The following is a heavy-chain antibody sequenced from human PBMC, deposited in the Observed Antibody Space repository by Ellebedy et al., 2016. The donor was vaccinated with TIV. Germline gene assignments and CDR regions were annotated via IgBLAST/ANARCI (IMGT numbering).Heavy chain of an antibody. Sequence: ASVKVSCKASGGTFSNYAISWVRQAPGQGLEWMGILYPNAGNTNYAQQFQGRVTVTRDTSTSTVYMELSSLRSDDTAVYYCARAVTTGGINVFDYWGQGTLVTVSS. CDR3: ARAVTTGGINVFDY. V-gene: IGHV1-46*01. D-gene: IGHD2-15*01. CDR1: GGTFSNYA. CDR2: LYPNAGNT. J-gene: IGHJ4*02.